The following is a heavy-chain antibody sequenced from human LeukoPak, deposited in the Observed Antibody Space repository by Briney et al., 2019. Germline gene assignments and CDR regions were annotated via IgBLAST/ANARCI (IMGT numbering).Heavy chain of an antibody. V-gene: IGHV3-53*01. Sequence: PGGSLRLSCAASGFTVSSNYMSWVRQAPGKGLEWVAVIYSGGSTYYADSVKGRFTISRDNSKSTLFLQMNSLRGEDTAVYYCARESPGFVAFDIWGQGTMVTVSS. D-gene: IGHD3-10*01. CDR2: IYSGGST. CDR1: GFTVSSNY. CDR3: ARESPGFVAFDI. J-gene: IGHJ3*02.